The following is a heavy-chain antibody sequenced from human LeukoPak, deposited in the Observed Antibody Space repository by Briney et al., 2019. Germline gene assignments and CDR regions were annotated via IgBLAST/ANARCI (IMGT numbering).Heavy chain of an antibody. CDR1: GGTFSSYA. CDR3: ARGRGDCSSGVCYTAYFYYGMDV. V-gene: IGHV1-69*13. J-gene: IGHJ6*02. CDR2: IIPIFGTA. D-gene: IGHD2-8*01. Sequence: PGASVKVSCKASGGTFSSYAISWVRQAPGQGLEWMGGIIPIFGTANYAQKFQGRVTITADESTSTAYMELSSLRSEDTAVYYCARGRGDCSSGVCYTAYFYYGMDVWGQGTTVTVSS.